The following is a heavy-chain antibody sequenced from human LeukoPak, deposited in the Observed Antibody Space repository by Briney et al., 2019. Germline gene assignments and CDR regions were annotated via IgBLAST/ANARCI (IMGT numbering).Heavy chain of an antibody. CDR3: ARQVTQNLASHRVWFDP. D-gene: IGHD3-3*02. CDR1: GYSFTTHW. J-gene: IGHJ5*02. CDR2: TYPGDSDT. Sequence: GESLKISCKGSGYSFTTHWIAWVRQMPGKGLEWMGITYPGDSDTTYSPSFQGQVSISVDKSISTAYLQWSSLKASDTAMYYCARQVTQNLASHRVWFDPWGQGTLVTVSS. V-gene: IGHV5-51*01.